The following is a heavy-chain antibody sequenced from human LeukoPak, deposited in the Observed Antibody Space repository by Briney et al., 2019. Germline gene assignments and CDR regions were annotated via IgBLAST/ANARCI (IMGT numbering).Heavy chain of an antibody. CDR1: GGSFSGYY. D-gene: IGHD3-16*01. CDR3: ARLNGGGLLWLIWFDP. V-gene: IGHV4-34*01. Sequence: SETLSLICAVYGGSFSGYYWSWIRQPPGKGLEWIGEINHSGSTNYNPSLKSRVTISVDTSKNQFSLKLSSVTAADTAVYYCARLNGGGLLWLIWFDPWGQGTLVTVSS. J-gene: IGHJ5*02. CDR2: INHSGST.